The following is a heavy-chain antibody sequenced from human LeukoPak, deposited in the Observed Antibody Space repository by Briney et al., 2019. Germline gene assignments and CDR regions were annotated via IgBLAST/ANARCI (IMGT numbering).Heavy chain of an antibody. Sequence: GGSLRLSCAVSGFIFSSSAMSWVRQAPGKGLEWVSAISGGGDDTSYADSARGRFTVSRDNSKNTLYLQMNSLRAEDTAVYYCAKDSRESSGHFPYYYYYHYGLDVWGQGTTVTVSS. CDR3: AKDSRESSGHFPYYYYYHYGLDV. V-gene: IGHV3-23*01. D-gene: IGHD3-22*01. CDR1: GFIFSSSA. CDR2: ISGGGDDT. J-gene: IGHJ6*02.